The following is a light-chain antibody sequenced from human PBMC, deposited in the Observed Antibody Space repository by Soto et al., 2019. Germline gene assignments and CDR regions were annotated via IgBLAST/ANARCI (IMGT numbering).Light chain of an antibody. V-gene: IGKV3-15*01. J-gene: IGKJ1*01. CDR1: QSVSTN. CDR2: GAS. Sequence: EIVMTQSPATLSVSPGERATLSCRASQSVSTNLDWYQQKPGQAPRLLVYGASTRATGIPARFSGSGSGTEFPLTISSLQSEDFAVYSCQQYYNWPLTFGQGTKVEIK. CDR3: QQYYNWPLT.